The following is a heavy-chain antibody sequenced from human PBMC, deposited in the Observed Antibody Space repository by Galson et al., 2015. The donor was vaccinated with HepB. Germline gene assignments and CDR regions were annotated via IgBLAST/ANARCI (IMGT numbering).Heavy chain of an antibody. Sequence: SLRLSCAASGFTFSSYAMSWVRQAPGKGLEWVSAISGSGGSTYYADSVKGRFTISRDNSKNTLYLQMNSLRAEDTAVYYCAKNAPLYRNRNCYFDHWGRGTLVTVSS. CDR2: ISGSGGST. D-gene: IGHD2-8*01. CDR3: AKNAPLYRNRNCYFDH. CDR1: GFTFSSYA. J-gene: IGHJ2*01. V-gene: IGHV3-23*01.